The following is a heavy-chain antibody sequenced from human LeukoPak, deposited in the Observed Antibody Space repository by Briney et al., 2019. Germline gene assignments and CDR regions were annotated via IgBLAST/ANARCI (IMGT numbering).Heavy chain of an antibody. V-gene: IGHV3-30*04. D-gene: IGHD3-22*01. J-gene: IGHJ3*01. CDR3: AREGHTSGYCGTFDV. Sequence: PGGSLRLSCVASGIALSNSIMHWVRQAPGKGLEWVSAMSYDGFSKYYADSMKGRLTISRDDSKNTVYLQMKSLRPEDTAVYYCAREGHTSGYCGTFDVWGQGTTVAVS. CDR1: GIALSNSI. CDR2: MSYDGFSK.